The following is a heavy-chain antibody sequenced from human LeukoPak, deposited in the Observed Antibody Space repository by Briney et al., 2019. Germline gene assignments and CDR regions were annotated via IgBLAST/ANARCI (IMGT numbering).Heavy chain of an antibody. V-gene: IGHV4-39*07. J-gene: IGHJ4*02. Sequence: SETLSLTCTVSGGSISSSSYYWGWIRQPPGKGLEWIGSIYYSGSTYYNPSLKSRVTISVDTSKNQFSLKLSSVTAADTAVYYCARAGGSSWKDYWGQGTLVTVSS. CDR1: GGSISSSSYY. CDR3: ARAGGSSWKDY. CDR2: IYYSGST. D-gene: IGHD6-13*01.